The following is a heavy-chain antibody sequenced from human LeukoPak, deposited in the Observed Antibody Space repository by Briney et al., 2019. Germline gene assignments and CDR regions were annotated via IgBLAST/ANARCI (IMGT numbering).Heavy chain of an antibody. CDR2: IYHSGNT. CDR1: GGSVSSGSSF. CDR3: ARDRNYYDSSGYYFAN. D-gene: IGHD3-22*01. V-gene: IGHV4-61*01. Sequence: SETLSLTCTVSGGSVSSGSSFWSWIRQPPGKGLQWIGYIYHSGNTNYNPSLKSQVTISVDTSKSQLSLKLNSVTAADTAVYYCARDRNYYDSSGYYFANWGQGTLVTVSS. J-gene: IGHJ4*02.